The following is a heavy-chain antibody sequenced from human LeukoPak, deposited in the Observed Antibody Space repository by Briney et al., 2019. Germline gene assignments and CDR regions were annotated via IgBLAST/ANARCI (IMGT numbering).Heavy chain of an antibody. CDR1: GGSISSYY. V-gene: IGHV4-59*01. D-gene: IGHD6-19*01. J-gene: IGHJ6*03. CDR3: ARGRGSSWFHMDV. Sequence: SETLSLTCTVSGGSISSYYWSWIRQPPGKGLEWIGYIYYSGSTNYNPSLKSRVTISVDTSKNQFSLKLSSVTAADTAVYYCARGRGSSWFHMDVWGIGTTVTVSS. CDR2: IYYSGST.